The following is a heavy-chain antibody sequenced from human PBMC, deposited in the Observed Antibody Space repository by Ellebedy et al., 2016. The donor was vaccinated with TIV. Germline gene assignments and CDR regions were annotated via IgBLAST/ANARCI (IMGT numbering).Heavy chain of an antibody. Sequence: ASVKVSCXASGYTFTSYGISWVRQAPGQGLEWMGWISAYNGNTNYAQKLQGRVTMTTDTSTSTAYMELRSLRSDDTAVYYCARDKLFMVRGAMGWFDPWGQGTLVTVSS. V-gene: IGHV1-18*01. CDR2: ISAYNGNT. CDR3: ARDKLFMVRGAMGWFDP. J-gene: IGHJ5*02. D-gene: IGHD3-10*01. CDR1: GYTFTSYG.